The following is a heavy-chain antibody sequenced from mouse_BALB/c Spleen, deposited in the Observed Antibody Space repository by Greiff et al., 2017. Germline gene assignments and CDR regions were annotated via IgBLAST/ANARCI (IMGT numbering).Heavy chain of an antibody. Sequence: EVKVVESGGGLVKPGGSLKLSCAASGFTFSDYYMYWVRQTPEKRLEWVATISDGGSYTYYPDSVKGRFTISRDNAKNNLYLQMSSLKSEDTAMYYCASGTTGMDYWGQGTSVTVSS. CDR2: ISDGGSYT. V-gene: IGHV5-4*02. D-gene: IGHD1-1*01. CDR1: GFTFSDYY. J-gene: IGHJ4*01. CDR3: ASGTTGMDY.